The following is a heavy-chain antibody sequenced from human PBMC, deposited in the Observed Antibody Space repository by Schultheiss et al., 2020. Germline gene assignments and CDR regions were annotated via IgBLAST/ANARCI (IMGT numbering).Heavy chain of an antibody. V-gene: IGHV1-8*01. CDR3: ARVKYCSDDSCYSENRLDP. CDR1: GYTFTSHD. CDR2: MNPNSGNT. J-gene: IGHJ5*02. D-gene: IGHD2-15*01. Sequence: ASVKVSCKASGYTFTSHDINWVRQATGQGLEWMGWMNPNSGNTGYAQKFQGRVTMTRNTSISTAYMELSSLRSEDTAVYFCARVKYCSDDSCYSENRLDPRGQGTLVSVSS.